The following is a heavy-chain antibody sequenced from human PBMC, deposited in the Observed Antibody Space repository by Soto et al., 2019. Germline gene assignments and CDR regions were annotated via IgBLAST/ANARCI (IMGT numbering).Heavy chain of an antibody. Sequence: EVQLVESGGGLVQPGGSLRLSCAASGFTFSSYWMHWVRQAPGKGLVWVSRINSDGSSTSYADSVKGRFTISRDNAKNTLYLQMNSLRAEDTAVYYCARGPITMGPVGWFDPWGQGTLVTVSS. D-gene: IGHD3-10*01. V-gene: IGHV3-74*01. CDR2: INSDGSST. J-gene: IGHJ5*02. CDR3: ARGPITMGPVGWFDP. CDR1: GFTFSSYW.